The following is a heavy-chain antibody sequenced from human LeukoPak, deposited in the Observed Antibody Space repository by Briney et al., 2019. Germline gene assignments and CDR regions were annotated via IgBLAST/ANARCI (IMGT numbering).Heavy chain of an antibody. D-gene: IGHD6-19*01. Sequence: GASVKVSCKASGYPFSIYDVNWVRQAAGQGLEWLGWMNPNGIAAGYSQKFQDRVTLTMDTSTSTAYLELSSLRAEDTAVYYCAKGYSSGWRTYFDYWGQGTLVTVSS. CDR1: GYPFSIYD. CDR3: AKGYSSGWRTYFDY. CDR2: MNPNGIAA. J-gene: IGHJ4*02. V-gene: IGHV1-8*01.